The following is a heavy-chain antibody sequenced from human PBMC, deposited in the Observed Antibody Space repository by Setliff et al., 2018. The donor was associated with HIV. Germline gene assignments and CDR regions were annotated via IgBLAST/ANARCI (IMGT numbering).Heavy chain of an antibody. CDR3: ARHAFSGSYYLDLVDY. D-gene: IGHD1-26*01. CDR2: IYPGDSDT. CDR1: GYSFSSSW. Sequence: PGESLKISCKGSGYSFSSSWIGWVRQMPGRGLEWMGVIYPGDSDTRHNPSFQGQVTISADKSITTAYLQWSNLKASDTGMYYCARHAFSGSYYLDLVDYWGQGTLVTVSS. J-gene: IGHJ4*02. V-gene: IGHV5-51*01.